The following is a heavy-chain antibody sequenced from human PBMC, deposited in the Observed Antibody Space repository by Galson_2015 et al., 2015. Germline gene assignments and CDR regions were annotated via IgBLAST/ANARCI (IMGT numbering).Heavy chain of an antibody. CDR1: GFTFSNYA. J-gene: IGHJ1*01. Sequence: SLRLSCATSGFTFSNYAMHWVRQAPGQGLEWVATVYYDGSYQYYADSVKGRFTISRDNSKNVLYLQMDSLRVDDTALYFCAKASGLGAAGKSDHWGQGTLVIVSS. CDR2: VYYDGSYQ. V-gene: IGHV3-33*03. D-gene: IGHD6-13*01. CDR3: AKASGLGAAGKSDH.